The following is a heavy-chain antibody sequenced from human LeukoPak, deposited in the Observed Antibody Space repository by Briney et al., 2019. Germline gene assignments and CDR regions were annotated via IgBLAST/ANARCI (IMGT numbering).Heavy chain of an antibody. Sequence: PGGSLRLSCAASGFTFSSYSMNWVRQAQGKGLEWVSSISSSSSYIYYADSVKGRFTISRDNAKNSLYVQMNSLRAEDTAVYYCARTYYDILTGYYLSAFDIWGQGTMVTVSS. CDR3: ARTYYDILTGYYLSAFDI. CDR2: ISSSSSYI. J-gene: IGHJ3*02. D-gene: IGHD3-9*01. V-gene: IGHV3-21*01. CDR1: GFTFSSYS.